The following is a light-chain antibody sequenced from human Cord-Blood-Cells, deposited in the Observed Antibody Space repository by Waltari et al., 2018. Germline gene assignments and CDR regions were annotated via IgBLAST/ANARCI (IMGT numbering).Light chain of an antibody. CDR1: QSISSY. Sequence: DIQMTQSPSSLSASVGSRVTITCRASQSISSYLNWYQQKPGKAPKLQIYAASSLQSGVPSRFSGSGSGTDFTFSISSLQPEDFATYYCQQSDSTPLNFGGGTTVEIK. CDR2: AAS. V-gene: IGKV1-39*01. CDR3: QQSDSTPLN. J-gene: IGKJ4*01.